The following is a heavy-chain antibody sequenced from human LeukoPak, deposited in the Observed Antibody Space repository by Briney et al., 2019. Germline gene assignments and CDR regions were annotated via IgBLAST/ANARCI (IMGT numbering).Heavy chain of an antibody. CDR2: IYYSGST. V-gene: IGHV4-59*01. CDR3: ARGEYDFWSGYVY. Sequence: TXXGGXXXSYYWSWIRQPPGKGLEWIGYIYYSGSTNYNPSLKSGGTISVDTSKNKFSLKLSSLTAADTAVYYCARGEYDFWSGYVYWGQGTLVTVS. CDR1: GGXXXSYY. D-gene: IGHD3-3*01. J-gene: IGHJ4*02.